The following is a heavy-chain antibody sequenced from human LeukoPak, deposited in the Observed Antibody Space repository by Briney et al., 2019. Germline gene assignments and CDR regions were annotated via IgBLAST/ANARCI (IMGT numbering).Heavy chain of an antibody. CDR3: AAHFPAVVVVIKAGFDY. CDR2: ISSRSTYI. Sequence: GGSLRLSCAASGFTFSSYTMNWVRQAPGKGLEWVSSISSRSTYIYYADSVKGRFTISIDNAKNSLYLQMNSLRAEDTAVYYCAAHFPAVVVVIKAGFDYWGQGTLVTVSS. V-gene: IGHV3-21*04. CDR1: GFTFSSYT. D-gene: IGHD3-22*01. J-gene: IGHJ4*02.